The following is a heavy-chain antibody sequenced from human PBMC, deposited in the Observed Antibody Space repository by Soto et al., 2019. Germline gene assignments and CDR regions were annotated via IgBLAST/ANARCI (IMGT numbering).Heavy chain of an antibody. Sequence: PSDTLSLTCTVSGGSISSYYWSWIRQPPGKGLEWIGYIYYSGSTNYNPSPKSRVTISVDTSKNQFSLKLSSVTAADTAVYYCARMTTVDAFDIWGQGTMVTVSS. V-gene: IGHV4-59*01. CDR1: GGSISSYY. CDR2: IYYSGST. D-gene: IGHD4-17*01. CDR3: ARMTTVDAFDI. J-gene: IGHJ3*02.